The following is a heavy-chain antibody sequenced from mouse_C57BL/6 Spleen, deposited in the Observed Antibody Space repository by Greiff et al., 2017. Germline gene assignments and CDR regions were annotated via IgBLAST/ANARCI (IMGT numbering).Heavy chain of an antibody. CDR2: INYDGSST. J-gene: IGHJ1*03. CDR1: GFTFSDYY. Sequence: EVKLVESEGGLVQPGSSMKLSCTASGFTFSDYYMAWVRQVPEKGLEWVANINYDGSSTYYLDSLKSRFIISRDNAKNILYLQMSSLKSEDTATYYCARAHLLLRSPLDVWGTGTTVTVSS. D-gene: IGHD1-1*01. CDR3: ARAHLLLRSPLDV. V-gene: IGHV5-16*01.